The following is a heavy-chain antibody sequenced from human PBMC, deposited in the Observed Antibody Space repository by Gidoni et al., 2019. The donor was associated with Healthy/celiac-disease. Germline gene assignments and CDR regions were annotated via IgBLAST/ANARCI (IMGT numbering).Heavy chain of an antibody. CDR1: GFTFSSYS. D-gene: IGHD4-17*01. CDR3: ARDDYGDDEGYWYFDL. CDR2: ISSSSSTI. J-gene: IGHJ2*01. V-gene: IGHV3-48*02. Sequence: EVQLVESGGGLVQPGGSLRLSCAPSGFTFSSYSMTWVRPAPGKGLEWVAYISSSSSTIYYADSVKGRFTISRDNAKNSRYLQMNSLRDEDTAVYYCARDDYGDDEGYWYFDLWGRGTLVTVSS.